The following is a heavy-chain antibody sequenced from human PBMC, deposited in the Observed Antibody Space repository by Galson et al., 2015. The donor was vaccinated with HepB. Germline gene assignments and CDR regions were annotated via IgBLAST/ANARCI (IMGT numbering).Heavy chain of an antibody. CDR3: ARGPSVAARPIFYCGMDV. J-gene: IGHJ6*02. V-gene: IGHV6-1*01. Sequence: CAISGDSVSSNNAAWNWIRQSPSRGLEWLGRTYYRSKWYNDFAVSVKTRITINPDTSKNQFSLQLNSVTPEDTAVYYCARGPSVAARPIFYCGMDVWGQGTTVTVSS. CDR2: TYYRSKWYN. CDR1: GDSVSSNNAA. D-gene: IGHD2-15*01.